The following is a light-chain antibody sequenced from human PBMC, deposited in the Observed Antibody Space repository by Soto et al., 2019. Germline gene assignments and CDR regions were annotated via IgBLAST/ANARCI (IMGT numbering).Light chain of an antibody. J-gene: IGKJ1*01. Sequence: IVWTQSPGTLSLSPGESTTLACRASPCMRRYLGRYQRKPCKGPRXLNYXASNRATGIPDRFSGSGCGTDFTITISRLEAEDAAVYCCQQYGSSGTFGQGTKVDIK. CDR3: QQYGSSGT. CDR2: XAS. V-gene: IGKV3-20*01. CDR1: PCMRRY.